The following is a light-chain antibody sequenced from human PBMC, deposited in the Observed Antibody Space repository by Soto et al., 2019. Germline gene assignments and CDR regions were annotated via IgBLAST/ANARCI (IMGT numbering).Light chain of an antibody. CDR3: QQYLSLPPLT. CDR1: QDISIY. J-gene: IGKJ4*01. CDR2: DAS. V-gene: IGKV1-33*01. Sequence: DIQVTQSPPSLSASVGDRLTITCQASQDISIYVNWYQQRPGKAPKLLIYDASILETGVPRRFSGSGSGTHFSLTVSGLQPEDVATYYCQQYLSLPPLTFGGGTRVDIK.